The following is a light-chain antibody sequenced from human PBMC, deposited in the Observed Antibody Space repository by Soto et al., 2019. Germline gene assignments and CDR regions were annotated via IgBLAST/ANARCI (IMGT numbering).Light chain of an antibody. J-gene: IGKJ1*01. CDR2: KAS. Sequence: IQLTQYTSTLSGSVGDRVTITCRASQTISSWLAWYQQKPGKAPKLLIYKASTLKSGVPSRFSGSGSGTEFTLTISSLQPDDFATYYCQHYNSYSEAFGQGSKVDI. V-gene: IGKV1-5*03. CDR3: QHYNSYSEA. CDR1: QTISSW.